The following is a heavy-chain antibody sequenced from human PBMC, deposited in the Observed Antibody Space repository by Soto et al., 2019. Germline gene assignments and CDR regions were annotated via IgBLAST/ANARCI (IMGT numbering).Heavy chain of an antibody. CDR1: GRAISSSSYY. D-gene: IGHD3-9*01. CDR3: ARDILTGRMGMDV. J-gene: IGHJ6*02. Sequence: PSETMSLTCTVTGRAISSSSYYWGWIRQPPGKGLEWIGSIYHSGSTDYNPSLKSRVTTSVDTSKNQFSLKLSSVTAADTAVYYCARDILTGRMGMDVWGQGT. V-gene: IGHV4-39*07. CDR2: IYHSGST.